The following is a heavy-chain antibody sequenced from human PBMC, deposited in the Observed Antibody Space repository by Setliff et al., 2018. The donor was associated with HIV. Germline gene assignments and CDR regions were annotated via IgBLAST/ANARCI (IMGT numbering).Heavy chain of an antibody. V-gene: IGHV3-21*01. CDR2: ITPAGSNI. J-gene: IGHJ1*01. CDR3: ARDSDPYYDYVWGPYRPEYFQH. CDR1: GFTFRDYA. D-gene: IGHD3-16*02. Sequence: PGGSLSLSCAASGFTFRDYAMNWVRQTPGKGLEWVSCITPAGSNIYYADSVKGRFTISRDNAKNSLYLQMNTLRAEDTAVYYCARDSDPYYDYVWGPYRPEYFQHWGRGTLVTGSS.